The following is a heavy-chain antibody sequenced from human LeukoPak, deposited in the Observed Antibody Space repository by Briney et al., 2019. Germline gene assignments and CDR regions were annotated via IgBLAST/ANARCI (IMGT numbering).Heavy chain of an antibody. V-gene: IGHV3-23*01. D-gene: IGHD6-13*01. CDR3: AKRYGDSTGWFFDF. CDR2: INGGGDIT. Sequence: GESLKLSCEGSRYSFDSYAMTWVRQAPGKELEWVSSINGGGDITYYAESAKGRFTVSRDNSKNTLFLQMNSLRAEDTAVFYCAKRYGDSTGWFFDFWGQGSLVTVSS. CDR1: RYSFDSYA. J-gene: IGHJ4*02.